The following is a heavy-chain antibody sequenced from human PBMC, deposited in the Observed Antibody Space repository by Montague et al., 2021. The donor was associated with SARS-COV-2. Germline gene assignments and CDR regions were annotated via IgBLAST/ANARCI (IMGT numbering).Heavy chain of an antibody. CDR2: INNSGST. J-gene: IGHJ6*03. Sequence: SETLSLTCAVYGGSFSGYYWSWIRQPPGKGLEWIGEINNSGSTNYNPSLKSRVTISVDTSKNQFSLKLHSVTAADTAVYYCAGGRIEVSLIVVVLTGASYYMDVWGKGTPVTVSS. CDR1: GGSFSGYY. CDR3: AGGRIEVSLIVVVLTGASYYMDV. D-gene: IGHD2-2*01. V-gene: IGHV4-34*01.